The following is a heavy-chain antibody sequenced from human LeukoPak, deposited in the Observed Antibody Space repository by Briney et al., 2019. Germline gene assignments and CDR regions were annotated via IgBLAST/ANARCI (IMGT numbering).Heavy chain of an antibody. CDR1: GGTFSSYA. Sequence: SVKVSCKASGGTFSSYAISWVRQAPGQGLEWMGGIIPIFGTANYAQKFQGRVTITTDESTSPAYMELSSLRSEDTAVYYCARGMTVTTSFDYWGQGTLVTVSS. V-gene: IGHV1-69*05. CDR3: ARGMTVTTSFDY. D-gene: IGHD4-17*01. CDR2: IIPIFGTA. J-gene: IGHJ4*02.